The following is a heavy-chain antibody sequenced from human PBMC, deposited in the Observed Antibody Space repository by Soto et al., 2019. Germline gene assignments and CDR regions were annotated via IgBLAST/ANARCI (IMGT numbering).Heavy chain of an antibody. CDR3: ARDLAGASISNWFDP. D-gene: IGHD1-26*01. CDR2: ISYDASNK. Sequence: GGSLRLSCAASGFTFSNFGMHWVRQAPGKGLEWVAVISYDASNKDYGDSLKGRFTISRDNSKNTLYLQMNSRRAEDTAVYYCARDLAGASISNWFDPWGQGTLVTVSS. V-gene: IGHV3-30*12. J-gene: IGHJ5*02. CDR1: GFTFSNFG.